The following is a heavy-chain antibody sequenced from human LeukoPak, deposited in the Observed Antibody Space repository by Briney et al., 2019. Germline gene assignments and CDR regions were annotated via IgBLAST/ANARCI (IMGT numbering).Heavy chain of an antibody. D-gene: IGHD5-12*01. Sequence: PSETLSLTCTVSGGSITGYYWSWIRQPPGKGLEWIGYIYYSGTTYYNPSLKSRVTISLDTSKNKFSLNLTSVNVADTAVYYCARAVGYSGYASNWGQGTLVTVSS. V-gene: IGHV4-59*01. CDR2: IYYSGTT. CDR1: GGSITGYY. CDR3: ARAVGYSGYASN. J-gene: IGHJ4*02.